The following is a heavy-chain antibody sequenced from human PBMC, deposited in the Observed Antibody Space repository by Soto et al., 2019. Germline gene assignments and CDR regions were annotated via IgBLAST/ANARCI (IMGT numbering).Heavy chain of an antibody. CDR3: AHRPPERGLATFDP. V-gene: IGHV2-5*02. Sequence: QITLKESGPTLVKPTQTLTLTCTFSGFSLSTSGVAVGWIRQPPGKALEWLALIYWDDDKRYSTSLKSRLTITKDTSKHQVVLTMTNMDPVDTATYYCAHRPPERGLATFDPWGQGTLVTVSS. D-gene: IGHD1-1*01. CDR2: IYWDDDK. J-gene: IGHJ5*02. CDR1: GFSLSTSGVA.